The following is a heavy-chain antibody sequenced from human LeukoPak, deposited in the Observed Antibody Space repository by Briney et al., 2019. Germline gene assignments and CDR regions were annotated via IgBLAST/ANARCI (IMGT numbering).Heavy chain of an antibody. J-gene: IGHJ4*02. D-gene: IGHD3-16*01. CDR1: GDSVSSNSAA. V-gene: IGHV6-1*01. CDR2: TYYRCKWYN. CDR3: ARFDYGAPDY. Sequence: SQTLSLTCAISGDSVSSNSAAWNWIRQSPSRGLECLGRTYYRCKWYNDYTVSVKRRTSTNPDTSKNQYSQQLKSVTPEDTAVYYCARFDYGAPDYWGQGTLVTVSS.